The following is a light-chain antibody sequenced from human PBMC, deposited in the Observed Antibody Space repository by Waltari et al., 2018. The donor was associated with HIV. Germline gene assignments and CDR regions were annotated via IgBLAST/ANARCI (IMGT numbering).Light chain of an antibody. Sequence: EIVLTQSPGTLSLSPGERATLSCRASQSVTSNYLAWYQQKPGQAPILLIYGASSRATGIPDRFSGSGSGTDFTLTISRLEPEDFAVFYCQQYGNSPLTFGGGTKVEI. CDR2: GAS. J-gene: IGKJ4*01. V-gene: IGKV3-20*01. CDR1: QSVTSNY. CDR3: QQYGNSPLT.